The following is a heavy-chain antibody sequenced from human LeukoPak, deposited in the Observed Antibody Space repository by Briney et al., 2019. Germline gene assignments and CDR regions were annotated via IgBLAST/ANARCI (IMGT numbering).Heavy chain of an antibody. CDR2: INAGNGNT. Sequence: ASVKVSCKASGFTFTSYAMHWVRQAPGQRLEWMGWINAGNGNTKYSQKFQGRVTITRDTSASTAYMELSSLRSEDTAVYYCARERWGIAAAGDFDYWGQGTLVTVSS. V-gene: IGHV1-3*01. CDR3: ARERWGIAAAGDFDY. CDR1: GFTFTSYA. J-gene: IGHJ4*02. D-gene: IGHD6-13*01.